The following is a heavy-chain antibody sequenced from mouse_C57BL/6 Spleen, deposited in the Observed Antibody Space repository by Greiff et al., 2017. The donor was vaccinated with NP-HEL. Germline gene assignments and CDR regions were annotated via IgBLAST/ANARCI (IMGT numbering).Heavy chain of an antibody. Sequence: EVQLQQSGAELVRPGASVKLSCTASGFNIKDYYMHWVKQRPEQGLEWIGRIDPEDGDTEYAPKFQGKATMTADTSSNTAYLQLSSLTSEDTAVYYGTNYYGSSYLAWFAYWGQGTLVTVSA. CDR2: IDPEDGDT. J-gene: IGHJ3*01. CDR3: TNYYGSSYLAWFAY. D-gene: IGHD1-1*01. CDR1: GFNIKDYY. V-gene: IGHV14-1*01.